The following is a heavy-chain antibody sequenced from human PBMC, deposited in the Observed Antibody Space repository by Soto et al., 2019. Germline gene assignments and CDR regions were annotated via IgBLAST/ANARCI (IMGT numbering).Heavy chain of an antibody. CDR2: IYSGGST. CDR1: GFTVSSNY. V-gene: IGHV3-53*04. Sequence: GGSLRLSCAASGFTVSSNYMSWVRQAPGKGLEWVSVIYSGGSTYYADSVKGRFTISRHNSKNTLYLQMNSLRAEDTAVYYCARAALGEYCSGGSCLAYYYYYYMDVWGKGTTVTVSS. J-gene: IGHJ6*03. D-gene: IGHD2-15*01. CDR3: ARAALGEYCSGGSCLAYYYYYYMDV.